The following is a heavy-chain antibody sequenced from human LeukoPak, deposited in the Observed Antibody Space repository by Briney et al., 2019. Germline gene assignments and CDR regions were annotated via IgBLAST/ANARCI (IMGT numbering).Heavy chain of an antibody. D-gene: IGHD3-22*01. CDR1: GFTFSSYS. J-gene: IGHJ3*02. CDR2: ISSSSSYI. V-gene: IGHV3-21*01. CDR3: ARVFDDYYDSSGPRDAFDT. Sequence: GGSLRLSCAASGFTFSSYSMNWVRQAPGKGLEWVSSISSSSSYIYYADSVKGRFTISRDNAKNSLYLQMNSQRAEDTAVYYCARVFDDYYDSSGPRDAFDTWGQGTMVTVSS.